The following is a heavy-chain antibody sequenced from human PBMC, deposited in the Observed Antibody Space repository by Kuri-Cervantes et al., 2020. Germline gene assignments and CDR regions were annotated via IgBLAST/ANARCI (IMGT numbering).Heavy chain of an antibody. J-gene: IGHJ6*02. V-gene: IGHV3-30*03. CDR3: ASNRMTTNYYYGMDV. CDR1: GFTFSSYG. D-gene: IGHD4-17*01. Sequence: GESLKISCAASGFTFSSYGMHWVRQAPGKGLEWVAVISYDGSNKYYADSVKSRFTISRDNSKNTLYLQMNSLRAEDTAVYYCASNRMTTNYYYGMDVWGQGTTVTVSS. CDR2: ISYDGSNK.